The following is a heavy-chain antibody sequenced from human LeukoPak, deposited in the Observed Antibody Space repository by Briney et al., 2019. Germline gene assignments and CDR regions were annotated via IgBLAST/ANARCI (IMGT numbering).Heavy chain of an antibody. D-gene: IGHD2-2*02. CDR1: GGSISSYY. Sequence: SKTQSLTCTVSGGSISSYYWSWLRQPPGKGLEWIGRIYTSGSTNYNPSLKSRVTMSVDTPKNQFSLKLSSVIAAGAAVYYCARDLRVLVVPAAIRGDAFDIWGQGSMVTVSS. CDR3: ARDLRVLVVPAAIRGDAFDI. V-gene: IGHV4-4*07. CDR2: IYTSGST. J-gene: IGHJ3*02.